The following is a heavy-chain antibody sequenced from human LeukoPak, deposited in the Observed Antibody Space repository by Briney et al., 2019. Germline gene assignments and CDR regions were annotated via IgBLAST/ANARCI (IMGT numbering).Heavy chain of an antibody. CDR1: GVSFSSYW. J-gene: IGHJ4*02. V-gene: IGHV3-7*01. D-gene: IGHD4/OR15-4a*01. Sequence: GGSLRLSCAASGVSFSSYWLTWVRQAPGKGLEWVANIKQDGTDKYYVDSVKGRFTISRDNAKNSLFLQLGGLRADDTAVYYCARASMGGRDYHLDSWGQGTLVTVSS. CDR3: ARASMGGRDYHLDS. CDR2: IKQDGTDK.